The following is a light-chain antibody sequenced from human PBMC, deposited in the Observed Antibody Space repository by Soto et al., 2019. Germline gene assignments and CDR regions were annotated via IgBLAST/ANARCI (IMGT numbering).Light chain of an antibody. J-gene: IGLJ2*01. V-gene: IGLV2-14*01. CDR2: EVS. CDR1: SSDVDTYKY. Sequence: QSALTQPASVSGSPGQSIIISCTGTSSDVDTYKYVSWYQQHPGKAPKLMNYEVSHRPSGVSDRFSGSKSGNTASLTISGLQAEDEADYYCCSYAGSTTRVLFGGGTKLTVL. CDR3: CSYAGSTTRVL.